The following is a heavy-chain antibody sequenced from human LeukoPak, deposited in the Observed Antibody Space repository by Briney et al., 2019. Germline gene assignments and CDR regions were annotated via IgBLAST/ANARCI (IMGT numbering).Heavy chain of an antibody. CDR3: ARSGVGPPVTERFDY. CDR1: GGSISSSSYY. V-gene: IGHV4-39*07. Sequence: SETLSLTCNVSGGSISSSSYYWGWTRQPPGKGLGWIGSIYYSGSTYYNPSLKSRVTVSVDTSKNQFSLKLSSVTAADTAVYYCARSGVGPPVTERFDYWGQGTLVIVFS. J-gene: IGHJ4*02. CDR2: IYYSGST. D-gene: IGHD3-10*01.